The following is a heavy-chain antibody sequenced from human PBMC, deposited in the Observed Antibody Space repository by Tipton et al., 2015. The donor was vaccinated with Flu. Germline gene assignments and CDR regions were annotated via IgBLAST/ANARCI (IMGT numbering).Heavy chain of an antibody. CDR1: GFTFSSYA. D-gene: IGHD3-9*01. CDR2: IWYDGSNK. CDR3: ARGYDILTDGGGYFDY. J-gene: IGHJ4*02. V-gene: IGHV3-33*01. Sequence: SLRLSCAASGFTFSSYAMHWVRQALGKGLEWVAGIWYDGSNKYYADSVKGRFTISRDNSKNTLYLQMNSLRAEDTAVYYCARGYDILTDGGGYFDYWGQGTLVTVSS.